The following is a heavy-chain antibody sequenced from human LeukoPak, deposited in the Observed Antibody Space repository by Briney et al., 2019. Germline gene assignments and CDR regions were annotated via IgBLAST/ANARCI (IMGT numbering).Heavy chain of an antibody. CDR3: ARDGLRYFEADP. V-gene: IGHV1-8*01. J-gene: IGHJ5*02. CDR1: GYTFTSYD. CDR2: MNPNSGNT. Sequence: ASVKVSCKASGYTFTSYDINWVRQATGQGLEWMGWMNPNSGNTGYAQKFQGRVTMTRNTSISTAYMELSSLRSEDTAVYYCARDGLRYFEADPWGQGTLVTVSS. D-gene: IGHD3-9*01.